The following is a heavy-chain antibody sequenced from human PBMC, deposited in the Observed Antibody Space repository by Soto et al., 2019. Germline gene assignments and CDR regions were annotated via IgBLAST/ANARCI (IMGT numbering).Heavy chain of an antibody. Sequence: GSLRLSCAASGFTFSSYAMSWVRQAPGKGPEWVSAISGSGGSTYYADSVKGRFTISRDNSKNTLYLQMNSLRAEDTAVYYCAKWGGYDFWSGYAVDAFDIWGQGTMVTVSS. D-gene: IGHD3-3*01. CDR2: ISGSGGST. V-gene: IGHV3-23*01. CDR3: AKWGGYDFWSGYAVDAFDI. J-gene: IGHJ3*02. CDR1: GFTFSSYA.